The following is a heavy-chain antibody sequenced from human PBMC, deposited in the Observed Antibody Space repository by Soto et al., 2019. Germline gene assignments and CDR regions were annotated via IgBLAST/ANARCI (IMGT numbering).Heavy chain of an antibody. CDR2: ISYDGSNK. J-gene: IGHJ4*02. V-gene: IGHV3-30*18. Sequence: TGGSLRLSCAASGFTFSSYGMHWVRQAPGKGLEWVAVISYDGSNKYYADSVKGRFTISRDNSKNTLYLQMNSLRAEDTAVYYCAKLSDGENDFDYWGQGTLVTVSS. D-gene: IGHD7-27*01. CDR3: AKLSDGENDFDY. CDR1: GFTFSSYG.